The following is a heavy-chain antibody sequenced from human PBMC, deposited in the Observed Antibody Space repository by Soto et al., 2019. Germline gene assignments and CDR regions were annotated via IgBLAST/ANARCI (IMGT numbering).Heavy chain of an antibody. CDR2: ISSDNRTI. CDR1: GFTFGHYS. V-gene: IGHV3-48*02. Sequence: EVQLVESGGGLIQRGGSLRLSCAASGFTFGHYSMNWVRQAPGKGPEWVSYISSDNRTINYADSGKGRFIITRDNAKKSLYLQMHSLRDEDAAVYYCAREGWPLLQSGMDVWGQGTTVTVSS. CDR3: AREGWPLLQSGMDV. D-gene: IGHD2-15*01. J-gene: IGHJ6*02.